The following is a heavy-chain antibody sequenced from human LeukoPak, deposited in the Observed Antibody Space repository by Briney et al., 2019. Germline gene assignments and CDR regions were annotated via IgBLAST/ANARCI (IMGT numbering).Heavy chain of an antibody. J-gene: IGHJ4*02. CDR3: ARDGDY. CDR1: GGSASSGSYC. V-gene: IGHV4-61*01. CDR2: IYYSGST. Sequence: PSETLSLTCTVSGGSASSGSYCWSWIRQPPGKGLEWIGYIYYSGSTNYNPSLKSRVTISADTSKNQFSLKLSSVTAADTAVYYCARDGDYWGQGTLVTVSS.